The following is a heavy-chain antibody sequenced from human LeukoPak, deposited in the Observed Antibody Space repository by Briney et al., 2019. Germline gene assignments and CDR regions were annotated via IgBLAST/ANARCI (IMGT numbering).Heavy chain of an antibody. CDR3: ARGLPAGYSCWFDP. CDR2: IYTSGST. CDR1: GGSISSYY. J-gene: IGHJ5*02. V-gene: IGHV4-4*07. D-gene: IGHD6-13*01. Sequence: SETLSLTCTVSGGSISSYYWSWIRQPAGKAKEWIGRIYTSGSTNYNPPLKSRVTMSVDTSKNQFSLKLSSVTAADTAVYYCARGLPAGYSCWFDPWGQGTLVTVSS.